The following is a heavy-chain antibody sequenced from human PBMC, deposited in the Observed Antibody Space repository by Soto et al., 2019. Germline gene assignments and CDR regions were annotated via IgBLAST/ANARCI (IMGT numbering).Heavy chain of an antibody. CDR1: GGSISSYY. CDR2: IYYSGST. Sequence: SETLSLTCTVSGGSISSYYWSWIRQPPGKGLEWIGYIYYSGSTNYNPSLKSRVTISVDTSKNQFSLKLSSVTAADTAVYYCARDLRGYSYGYYYYYGMDVWGQVTTVT. CDR3: ARDLRGYSYGYYYYYGMDV. D-gene: IGHD5-18*01. J-gene: IGHJ6*02. V-gene: IGHV4-59*01.